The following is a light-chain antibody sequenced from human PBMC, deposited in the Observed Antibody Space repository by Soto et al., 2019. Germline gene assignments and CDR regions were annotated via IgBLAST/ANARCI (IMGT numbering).Light chain of an antibody. J-gene: IGKJ1*01. CDR3: DQYATSPQT. Sequence: EILLTQSPGTLSLSPGERATLSCRASQSVPKNYLAWYQQEPGQAPRLLIYGPSSRATGIPDRFSGSGSGTDFTLTISRLEPEDFAVYYCDQYATSPQTFGQGTKVEIK. CDR1: QSVPKNY. CDR2: GPS. V-gene: IGKV3-20*01.